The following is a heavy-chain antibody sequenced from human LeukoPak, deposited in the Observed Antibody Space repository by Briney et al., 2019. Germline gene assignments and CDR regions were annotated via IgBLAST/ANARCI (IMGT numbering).Heavy chain of an antibody. V-gene: IGHV3-30*02. CDR2: IRYDGFNK. J-gene: IGHJ6*03. Sequence: RGSLRLSCEASGFIFSRYGMHWVRQSPGKGLEWVAFIRYDGFNKYYADSVKGRLTISRDNSKNTLYLQMNSLRTEDTAVYYCAKDSYYYYIDVWGKGTTVTVSS. CDR1: GFIFSRYG. CDR3: AKDSYYYYIDV.